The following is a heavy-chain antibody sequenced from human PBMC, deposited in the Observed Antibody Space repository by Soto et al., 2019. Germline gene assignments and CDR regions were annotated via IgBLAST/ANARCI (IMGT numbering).Heavy chain of an antibody. CDR1: GYTLTELS. D-gene: IGHD3-22*01. V-gene: IGHV1-24*01. CDR2: FDPEDGET. J-gene: IGHJ1*01. Sequence: ASVKVSCKVSGYTLTELSMHWVRQAPGKGIEWMGGFDPEDGETIYAQKFQGRVTMTEDTSTDTAYMELSSLRSEDTAVYYCATRPTYYYDSSGYRKYFXHWGQGTLVXVSS. CDR3: ATRPTYYYDSSGYRKYFXH.